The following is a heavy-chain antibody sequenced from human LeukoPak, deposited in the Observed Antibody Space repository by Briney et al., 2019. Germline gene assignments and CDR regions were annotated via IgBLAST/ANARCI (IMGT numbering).Heavy chain of an antibody. D-gene: IGHD6-19*01. V-gene: IGHV4-39*01. CDR1: GGSIDNSHYY. J-gene: IGHJ4*02. CDR3: VRLASGLIDY. Sequence: SETLSLTCTDSGGSIDNSHYYWGWIRQPPGEGLEWIASIHYSGSTHYNPSLKSRVTISVDTSKNQFSLKLSSVTTADTAVYYCVRLASGLIDYWGQGTLVTVSS. CDR2: IHYSGST.